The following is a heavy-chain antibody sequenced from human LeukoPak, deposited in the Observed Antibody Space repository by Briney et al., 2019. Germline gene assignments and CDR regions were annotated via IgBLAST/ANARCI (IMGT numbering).Heavy chain of an antibody. V-gene: IGHV1-69*05. Sequence: ASVKVSCKASGGTFSSYAISWVRQAPGQGLEWMGGIIPIFGTATYAQKFQGRVTITTDESTSTAYMELSSLRSEDTAVYYCARAPWGYCSGGSCYGGQYYYYYYYMDVWGKGTTVTVSS. J-gene: IGHJ6*03. D-gene: IGHD2-15*01. CDR1: GGTFSSYA. CDR3: ARAPWGYCSGGSCYGGQYYYYYYYMDV. CDR2: IIPIFGTA.